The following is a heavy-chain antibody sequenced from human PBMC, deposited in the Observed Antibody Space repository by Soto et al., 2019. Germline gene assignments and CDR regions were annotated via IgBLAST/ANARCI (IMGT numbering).Heavy chain of an antibody. CDR1: GFTFSDYA. CDR2: VSHDGRNT. J-gene: IGHJ3*02. D-gene: IGHD1-26*01. CDR3: VIEKVGATSVHVFEI. Sequence: PGGSLRLSCAASGFTFSDYAMHWVRQAPGKGLEWVAVVSHDGRNTHYADSVKGRFTISRDSSKNTVSLEMTSQRAEDTAVYYCVIEKVGATSVHVFEIRGKGTMVPVSS. V-gene: IGHV3-30*03.